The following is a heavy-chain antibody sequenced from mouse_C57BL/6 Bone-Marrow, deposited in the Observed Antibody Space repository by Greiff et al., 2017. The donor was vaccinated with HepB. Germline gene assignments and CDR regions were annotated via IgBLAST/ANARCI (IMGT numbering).Heavy chain of an antibody. J-gene: IGHJ3*01. CDR2: IWSGGST. D-gene: IGHD1-1*01. V-gene: IGHV2-2*01. CDR3: ARKGNYGSSFGFAY. Sequence: QVQLQQPGPGLVQPSQRLSITCTVSGFSLTSYGVHWVRQSPGKGLEWLGVIWSGGSTDYNAAFISRLSISKDNSKSQVFFKMNSLQADDTAIYYCARKGNYGSSFGFAYWGQGTLVTVSA. CDR1: GFSLTSYG.